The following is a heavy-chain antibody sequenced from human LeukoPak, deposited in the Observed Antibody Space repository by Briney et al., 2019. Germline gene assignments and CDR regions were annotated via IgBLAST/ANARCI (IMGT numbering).Heavy chain of an antibody. Sequence: GGSLRLSCEASGFTFSRYDMHWVRQSTGKGLEWVSAIGTAGDTSYLGSVKGRFSISRENAKKTLYLQMNNLGFGDTAVYYCARPERRWGQGTLVTVSS. V-gene: IGHV3-13*01. J-gene: IGHJ4*02. CDR1: GFTFSRYD. CDR3: ARPERR. D-gene: IGHD1-1*01. CDR2: IGTAGDT.